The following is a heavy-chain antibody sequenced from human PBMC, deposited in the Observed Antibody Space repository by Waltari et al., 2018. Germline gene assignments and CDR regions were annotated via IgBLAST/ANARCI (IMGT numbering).Heavy chain of an antibody. V-gene: IGHV3-74*01. Sequence: EVQLVESGGGLVQPGGSLRLSCAASGFTFHAYWMHWVRQAPGEGLVSVSQINTYGTITSYADSVKGRFTISRDNAKNTLFLQMNSLRAEDTAVYYCVLFSSDFLGDCWGQGTLVTVSS. CDR3: VLFSSDFLGDC. CDR1: GFTFHAYW. J-gene: IGHJ4*02. CDR2: INTYGTIT. D-gene: IGHD6-25*01.